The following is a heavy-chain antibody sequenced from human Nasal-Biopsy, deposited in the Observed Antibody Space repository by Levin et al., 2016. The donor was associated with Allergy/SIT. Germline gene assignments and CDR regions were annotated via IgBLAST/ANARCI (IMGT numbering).Heavy chain of an antibody. Sequence: GESLKISCAASGFTFSDYYMYWVRQVPGKEPVWVSRLRGDGGDISYADSVKGRFTISRDNAKNTLYLQMNSLRVEDTAVYYCVRVGYYDRSGFFGYFHHWGQGTLVTVSS. CDR3: VRVGYYDRSGFFGYFHH. CDR2: LRGDGGDI. CDR1: GFTFSDYY. V-gene: IGHV3-74*01. D-gene: IGHD3-22*01. J-gene: IGHJ1*01.